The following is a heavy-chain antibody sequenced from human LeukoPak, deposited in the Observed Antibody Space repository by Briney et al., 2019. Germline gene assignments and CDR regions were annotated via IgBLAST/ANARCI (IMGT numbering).Heavy chain of an antibody. D-gene: IGHD1-26*01. J-gene: IGHJ4*02. CDR2: INSDGSST. V-gene: IGHV3-74*01. Sequence: GGSLRLSCAASGFTFSSYWMHWVRQAPGKGLVWVSRINSDGSSTSYADSVKGRFTISRDNAKNTLWLQINSLRAEDAAVYYCARDPYARSGSYPGTGGQGTLVTVSS. CDR3: ARDPYARSGSYPGT. CDR1: GFTFSSYW.